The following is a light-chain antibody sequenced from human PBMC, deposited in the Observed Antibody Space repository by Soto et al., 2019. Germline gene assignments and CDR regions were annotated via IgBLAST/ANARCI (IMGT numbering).Light chain of an antibody. CDR2: PYN. CDR3: AAWDDSLNGWV. J-gene: IGLJ3*02. V-gene: IGLV1-44*01. CDR1: SSNIGSNP. Sequence: QSVLTQPPSASGTPGQRVTISCSGSSSNIGSNPVKWYLQVPGTAPKLLIYPYNQRPSGVPARLSESKSGTSASLAISGLQSEDEADYYCAAWDDSLNGWVFGGGTKLTV.